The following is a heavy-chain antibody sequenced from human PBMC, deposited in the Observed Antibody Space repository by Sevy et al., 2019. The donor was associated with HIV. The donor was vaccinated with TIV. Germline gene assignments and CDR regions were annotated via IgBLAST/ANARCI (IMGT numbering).Heavy chain of an antibody. V-gene: IGHV3-48*03. CDR3: ARDLPPSATIVPHFDY. CDR1: GFAFSSYD. J-gene: IGHJ4*02. CDR2: ISSDATSI. D-gene: IGHD1-26*01. Sequence: GGSLRLSCAASGFAFSSYDIHWVRQAPGKGLDWISFISSDATSINYADSVKGRFTISRDNAKTSLYLQMNSLRAEDMAVYYCARDLPPSATIVPHFDYWGQGALVTVSS.